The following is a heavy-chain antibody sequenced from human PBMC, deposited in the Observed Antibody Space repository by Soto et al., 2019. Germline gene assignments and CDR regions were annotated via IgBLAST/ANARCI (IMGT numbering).Heavy chain of an antibody. J-gene: IGHJ3*02. V-gene: IGHV3-30-3*01. CDR1: GFTFSSYA. CDR3: ARDASYSSGWYGAFDI. D-gene: IGHD6-19*01. Sequence: WGSLRLSCASSGFTFSSYAMHWVRQAPGKGLEWVAVISYDGSNKYYADSVKGRFTISRDNSKNTLYLQMNSLRAGDTAVYYCARDASYSSGWYGAFDIWGQGTMVTVSS. CDR2: ISYDGSNK.